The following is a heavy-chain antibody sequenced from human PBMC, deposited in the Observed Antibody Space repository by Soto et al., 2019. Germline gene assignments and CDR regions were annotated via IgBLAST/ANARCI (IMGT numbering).Heavy chain of an antibody. D-gene: IGHD2-2*01. J-gene: IGHJ6*02. CDR2: ISSSSRYI. CDR1: GFTFSSYS. Sequence: GGSLRLSCAASGFTFSSYSMNWVRQAPGKGLEWVSSISSSSRYIYYAEKVKDKINISRDNAKNSLYLQMNSLRAEDTAVYYCARGYCSSTSCYYYYGMDVWGQGT. V-gene: IGHV3-21*01. CDR3: ARGYCSSTSCYYYYGMDV.